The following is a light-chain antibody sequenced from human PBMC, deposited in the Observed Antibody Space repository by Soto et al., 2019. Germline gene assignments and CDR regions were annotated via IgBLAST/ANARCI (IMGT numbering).Light chain of an antibody. CDR3: CSYAGGNTYV. V-gene: IGLV2-23*01. Sequence: QSALTQPASVSGSPGQSITIFCTGTSSDVGNYNLVSWYQHHPGEALQLIVFEDNKRPSGVSNRFSGSKSGNTASLTISGLQAEDEADYYCCSYAGGNTYVFGTGTKVTVL. CDR2: EDN. J-gene: IGLJ1*01. CDR1: SSDVGNYNL.